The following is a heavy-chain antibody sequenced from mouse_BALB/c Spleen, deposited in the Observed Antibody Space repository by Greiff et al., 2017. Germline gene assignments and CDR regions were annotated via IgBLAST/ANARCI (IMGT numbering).Heavy chain of an antibody. V-gene: IGHV1-26*01. CDR2: VNPNNGGT. J-gene: IGHJ4*01. CDR1: GYTFTDYY. CDR3: ARGVYYGTAYAMDY. Sequence: VQLKQSGPELVKPGASVKISCKASGYTFTDYYMNWVKQSHGKSLEWIGLVNPNNGGTSYNQKFKGKATLTVDKSSSTAYMELRSLTSEDSAVYYCARGVYYGTAYAMDYWGQGTSVTVSS. D-gene: IGHD2-1*01.